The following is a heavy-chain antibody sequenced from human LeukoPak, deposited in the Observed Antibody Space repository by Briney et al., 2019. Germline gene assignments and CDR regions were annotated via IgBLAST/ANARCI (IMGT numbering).Heavy chain of an antibody. CDR1: GYIFTNYA. CDR3: ARDFNGAVAGTNYYYMDV. D-gene: IGHD6-19*01. J-gene: IGHJ6*03. V-gene: IGHV1-46*01. CDR2: INPSGGST. Sequence: VASVKVSCKASGYIFTNYAISWVRQAPGQGLEWMGIINPSGGSTSYAQKFQGRVTMTRDMSTSTVYMELSSLRSEDTAVYYCARDFNGAVAGTNYYYMDVWGKGTTVTVSS.